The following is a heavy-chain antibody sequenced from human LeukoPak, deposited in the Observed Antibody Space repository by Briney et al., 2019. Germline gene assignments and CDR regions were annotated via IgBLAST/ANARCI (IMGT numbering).Heavy chain of an antibody. CDR2: IYYSGST. D-gene: IGHD3/OR15-3a*01. CDR1: GGSISSYY. V-gene: IGHV4-59*08. CDR3: ARHFRSGDWGFDY. Sequence: NSSETLSLTCTVSGGSISSYYWNWIRQPPGKGLEWIGYIYYSGSTNYNPSLKSRVTISVDTSKNQFSLKLSSVTAADTAVYYCARHFRSGDWGFDYWGQGTLVTVSS. J-gene: IGHJ4*02.